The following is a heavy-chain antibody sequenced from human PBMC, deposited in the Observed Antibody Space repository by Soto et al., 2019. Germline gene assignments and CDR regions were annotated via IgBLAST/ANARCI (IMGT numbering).Heavy chain of an antibody. Sequence: QVQLVQSGAEVKKPGSSVKVSCKASGGTFSIYTISWVRQAPGQGLEWMGGSANSAQKFQGRLTVTADESTSTVYWEFSSLTSEDTAVYYCAREGPPDIAWFDPWGQGTLVSVSS. CDR1: GGTFSIYT. CDR3: AREGPPDIAWFDP. CDR2: SA. D-gene: IGHD2-15*01. J-gene: IGHJ5*02. V-gene: IGHV1-69*01.